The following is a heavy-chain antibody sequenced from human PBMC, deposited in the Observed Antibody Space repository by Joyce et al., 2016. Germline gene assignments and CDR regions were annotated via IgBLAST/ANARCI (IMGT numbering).Heavy chain of an antibody. CDR3: VTGLCIGTACHWDDAFDV. D-gene: IGHD2-2*01. J-gene: IGHJ3*01. CDR1: GFSFRNAW. V-gene: IGHV3-15*01. Sequence: EVQLVESGGGLVKSGGSLRLSCAASGFSFRNAWVTWVRQAPGKGLAWVGRVKSKSQGGTTDYAAPVKGRFTISRDDSRDTAYLQMNSLKSEDTGVYFCVTGLCIGTACHWDDAFDVWGQGTMVTVSS. CDR2: VKSKSQGGTT.